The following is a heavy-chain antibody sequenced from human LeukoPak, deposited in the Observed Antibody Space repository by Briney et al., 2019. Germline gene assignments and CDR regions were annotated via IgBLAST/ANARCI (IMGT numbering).Heavy chain of an antibody. J-gene: IGHJ4*02. CDR3: ARARPEVWSPDF. CDR2: ISGSGGST. CDR1: GSTFNIYA. D-gene: IGHD2-8*02. V-gene: IGHV3-23*01. Sequence: GGSLRLSCAASGSTFNIYAMSWVRQPPGKGLEWVSGISGSGGSTYYADSVKGRFTISRDNAKNSLYLRMNSLRAEDTAVYYCARARPEVWSPDFWGQGTLVTVSS.